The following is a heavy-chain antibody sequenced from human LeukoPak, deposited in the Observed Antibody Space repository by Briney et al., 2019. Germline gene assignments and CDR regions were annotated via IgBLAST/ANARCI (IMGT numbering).Heavy chain of an antibody. CDR3: ARPASRGVGRYFDL. CDR2: LSGSGDNT. Sequence: GGSLRLSCAASGFNFSKYIMTWVRQAPGKGLEWVSALSGSGDNTYYADSVKGRFTISRDNSKNTLYLQMNSLRAEDTALYYCARPASRGVGRYFDLWGRGSLVTVSS. J-gene: IGHJ2*01. V-gene: IGHV3-23*01. CDR1: GFNFSKYI. D-gene: IGHD3-10*01.